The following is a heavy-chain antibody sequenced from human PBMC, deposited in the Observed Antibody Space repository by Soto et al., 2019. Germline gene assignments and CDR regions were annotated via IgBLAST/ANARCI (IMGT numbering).Heavy chain of an antibody. CDR2: IVPMFRAP. CDR1: GDSFSSHA. Sequence: QVQLVQSGAEVKKPGSSVKVSCKDSGDSFSSHAITWVRQAPGQGLEWMGGIVPMFRAPHYARQFEGRVTISADEATNTTYMELNSLRFEDTAEYYSAKGSTRHWLVTYFDYWGQGTVVTVSS. CDR3: AKGSTRHWLVTYFDY. V-gene: IGHV1-69*12. D-gene: IGHD6-19*01. J-gene: IGHJ4*02.